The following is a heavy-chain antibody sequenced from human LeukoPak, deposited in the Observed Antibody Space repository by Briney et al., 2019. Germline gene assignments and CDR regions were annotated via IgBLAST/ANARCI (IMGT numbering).Heavy chain of an antibody. CDR2: IRFDGSSK. CDR3: ARDGPGYYFDY. Sequence: PGGSLRLSCEASGFTFSNYGMHWVRQAPGKGLEWVALIRFDGSSKYYADSVKGRFTISRDGSKNTLYLQMNSLRTEDTAVYYCARDGPGYYFDYWGQGTLVTVSS. V-gene: IGHV3-30*02. CDR1: GFTFSNYG. J-gene: IGHJ4*02.